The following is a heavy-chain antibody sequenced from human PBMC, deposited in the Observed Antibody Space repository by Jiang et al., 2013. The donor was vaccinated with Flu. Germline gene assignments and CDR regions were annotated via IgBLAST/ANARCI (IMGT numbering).Heavy chain of an antibody. CDR2: ILSNSAAI. D-gene: IGHD7-27*01. J-gene: IGHJ4*02. V-gene: IGHV3-9*01. CDR3: AKDKAGDLDH. Sequence: SGGGVVQPGRSVRLSCAGSGFRFDEYAFHWVRQAPGKGLEWVAGILSNSAAIDYAASVKGRFTISRDDAKNSLFLQMDSLRDEDSALYYCAKDKAGDLDHWGQGTLVTVSS. CDR1: GFRFDEYA.